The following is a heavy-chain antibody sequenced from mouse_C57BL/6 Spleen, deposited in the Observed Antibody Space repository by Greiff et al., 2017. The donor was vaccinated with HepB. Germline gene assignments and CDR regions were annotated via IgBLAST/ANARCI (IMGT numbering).Heavy chain of an antibody. Sequence: DVKLQESGPGMVKPSQSLSLTCTVTGYSITSGYDWHWIRHFPGNKLEWMGYISYSGSTNYNPSLKSRISITHDTSKNPFFLKLNSVTTEATATDSCARYGDGYYEGFFAYWGQGTLVTVSA. V-gene: IGHV3-1*01. J-gene: IGHJ3*01. CDR3: ARYGDGYYEGFFAY. CDR2: ISYSGST. CDR1: GYSITSGYD. D-gene: IGHD2-3*01.